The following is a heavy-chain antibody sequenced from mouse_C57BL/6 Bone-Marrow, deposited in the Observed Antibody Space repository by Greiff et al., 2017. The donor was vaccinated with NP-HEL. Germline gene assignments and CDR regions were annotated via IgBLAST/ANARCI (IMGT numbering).Heavy chain of an antibody. J-gene: IGHJ3*01. CDR1: GYSITSGYY. D-gene: IGHD2-1*01. CDR3: ARCLYYGNYDWFAY. CDR2: ISYDGSN. V-gene: IGHV3-6*01. Sequence: EVKLVESGPGLVKPSQSLSLTCSVTGYSITSGYYWNWIRQFPGNKLEWMGYISYDGSNNYNPSLKNRISITRDTSKNQFFLKLNSVTTEDTATYYCARCLYYGNYDWFAYWGQGTLVTVSA.